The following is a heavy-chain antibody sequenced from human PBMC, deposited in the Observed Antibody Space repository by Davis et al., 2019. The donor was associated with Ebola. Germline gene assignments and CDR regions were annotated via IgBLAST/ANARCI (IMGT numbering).Heavy chain of an antibody. Sequence: ASAKVSCMASGYTFSTSPISWVRQAPGQGPEWMGWMSAYKGNTNDAQILQGIVTMTTDTSTGTAYMELRSLRSDDTAVYFCAGTSIVGTTTTASDIWGQGTKVTVSS. CDR1: GYTFSTSP. D-gene: IGHD1-26*01. CDR3: AGTSIVGTTTTASDI. V-gene: IGHV1-18*04. CDR2: MSAYKGNT. J-gene: IGHJ3*02.